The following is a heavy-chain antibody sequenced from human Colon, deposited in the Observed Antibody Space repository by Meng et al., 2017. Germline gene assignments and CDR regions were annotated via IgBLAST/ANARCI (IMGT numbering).Heavy chain of an antibody. Sequence: SETLSLTCTGSGGSIGDYYWSWIRQPPGKGLEWIAYVHSSAGTQYNPSLKSRVTISVDTSKNQVSLKLSSVTAADTAVYFCTREGIDGYNYFDYWGQGTLVTVSS. V-gene: IGHV4-59*01. CDR1: GGSIGDYY. CDR3: TREGIDGYNYFDY. J-gene: IGHJ4*02. D-gene: IGHD5-24*01. CDR2: VHSSAGT.